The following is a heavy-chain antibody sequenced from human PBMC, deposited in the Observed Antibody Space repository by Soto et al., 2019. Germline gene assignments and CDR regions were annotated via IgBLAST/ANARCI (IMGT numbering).Heavy chain of an antibody. J-gene: IGHJ6*02. CDR2: FVPIYRTA. CDR1: GGTFSSYR. Sequence: SVKVSCKASGGTFSSYRINWVRQAPGQGLERVGGFVPIYRTADYAQKLQGRVTMTTDTSTSTAYMELRSLRSDDTAVYYCARTAAGGMDVWGQGTTVTVSS. D-gene: IGHD5-18*01. CDR3: ARTAAGGMDV. V-gene: IGHV1-69*05.